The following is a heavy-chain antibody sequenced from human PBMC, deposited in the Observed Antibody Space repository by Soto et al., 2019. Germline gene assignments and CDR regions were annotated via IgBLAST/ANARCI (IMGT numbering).Heavy chain of an antibody. D-gene: IGHD6-13*01. CDR2: MNPNSGNI. CDR1: GYTFTSYD. CDR3: ARPRRKQLAPFDY. V-gene: IGHV1-8*01. J-gene: IGHJ4*02. Sequence: QVQLVQSGAEVKKPGASVKVSCKASGYTFTSYDINWVRQATGQGLEWMGWMNPNSGNIGYAQKFQGRVTMTRNTSISTAYMELSSLRSADTAMYYCARPRRKQLAPFDYWGQGTLVAVSS.